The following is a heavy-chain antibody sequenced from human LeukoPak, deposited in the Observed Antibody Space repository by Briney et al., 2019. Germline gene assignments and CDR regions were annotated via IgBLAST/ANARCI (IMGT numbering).Heavy chain of an antibody. CDR3: AKSGGYGLIDY. V-gene: IGHV4-39*01. Sequence: PSETLSLTCAVSGASVSGSNYYWGWIGPPQGKGLEWIGNIYSSGSTYYNASLQSRVTISIDTSKNQFSLRLNSVTAADTAMYYCAKSGGYGLIDYWGQGTRVTVSS. D-gene: IGHD1-26*01. CDR1: GASVSGSNYY. CDR2: IYSSGST. J-gene: IGHJ4*02.